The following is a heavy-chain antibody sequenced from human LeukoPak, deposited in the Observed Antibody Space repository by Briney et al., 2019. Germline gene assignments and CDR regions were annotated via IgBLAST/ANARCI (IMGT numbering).Heavy chain of an antibody. CDR3: ARVVLGQWLANFDY. D-gene: IGHD6-19*01. J-gene: IGHJ4*02. CDR2: ISYDGSNK. Sequence: PGGSLRLSCAASGFTFSSYAMHWVRQAPGKGLEWVAVISYDGSNKYYADSVKGRFTISRDNSKNTLYLQMNSLRAEDTAVYYCARVVLGQWLANFDYWGQGTLVTVSS. V-gene: IGHV3-30-3*01. CDR1: GFTFSSYA.